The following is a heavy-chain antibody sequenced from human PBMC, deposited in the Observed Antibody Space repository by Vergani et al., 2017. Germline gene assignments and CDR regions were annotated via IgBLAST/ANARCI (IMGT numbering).Heavy chain of an antibody. J-gene: IGHJ4*02. CDR1: GFTFSSYA. CDR3: ARSNGYSYGHFDY. Sequence: VQLVESGGGVVQPGRSLRLSCAASGFTFSSYAMHWVRQAPGKGLEWVAVISYDGSNKYYADSVKGRFTISRDNSKNTLYLQMNSLRAEDTAVYYCARSNGYSYGHFDYWGQGTLVTVSS. D-gene: IGHD5-18*01. CDR2: ISYDGSNK. V-gene: IGHV3-30-3*01.